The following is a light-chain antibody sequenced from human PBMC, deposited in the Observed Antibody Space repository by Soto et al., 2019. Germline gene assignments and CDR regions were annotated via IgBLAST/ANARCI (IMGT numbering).Light chain of an antibody. J-gene: IGLJ3*02. V-gene: IGLV1-44*01. CDR2: RNN. Sequence: QSVLTQSPSASGTPGQRVTISCSGSSSNIGTNTVNWYQQLPGTAPKLLFYRNNQRPSGVPDRFSGSKSGTSASLAIGGLQSEDEADYYCAAWDDSLNAWLFGGGTQLTVL. CDR3: AAWDDSLNAWL. CDR1: SSNIGTNT.